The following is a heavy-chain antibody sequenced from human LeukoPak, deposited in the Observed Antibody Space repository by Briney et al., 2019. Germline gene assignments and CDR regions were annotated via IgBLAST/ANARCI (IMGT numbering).Heavy chain of an antibody. J-gene: IGHJ5*02. V-gene: IGHV4-61*02. CDR1: DGSISSDNYY. CDR2: IYNNGIT. CDR3: ARDLSSGSST. Sequence: SQTLSLTCTVSDGSISSDNYYWNWIRQPAGKGLEWIGRIYNNGITNYNPSLRSRVTISVDTSKKQFSLTLSSVTAADTAVYYCARDLSSGSSTWGQGTLVTVSS. D-gene: IGHD6-19*01.